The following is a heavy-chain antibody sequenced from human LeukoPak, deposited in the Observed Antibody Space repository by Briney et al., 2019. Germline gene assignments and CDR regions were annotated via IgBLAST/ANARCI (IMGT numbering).Heavy chain of an antibody. V-gene: IGHV1-58*02. CDR2: TVVGSGNT. D-gene: IGHD1-1*01. CDR1: GFTLTNAP. CDR3: AASERARIAFHI. Sequence: SVNVSCKASGFTLTNAPIQGVRLSRGQRLEWMGWTVVGSGNTNYAPKFSQRVSITRDMSTSTVYMELSSLTFDDTAVYYCAASERARIAFHIWGQGTVVTVSS. J-gene: IGHJ3*02.